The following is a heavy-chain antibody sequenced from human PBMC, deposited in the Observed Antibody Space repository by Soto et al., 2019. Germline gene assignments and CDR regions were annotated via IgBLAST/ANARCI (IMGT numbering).Heavy chain of an antibody. J-gene: IGHJ4*02. D-gene: IGHD4-17*01. Sequence: SETLSLTCSVSGGSVSNKTYYWSWIRQPPGKRLEWIGYVYYSGTTNYNPSLKIRVTISVDLSKNQFSLRLSSVTTADTALYYCARTTAVPNTLRSRYFFDYWGQGTLVTVSS. CDR2: VYYSGTT. V-gene: IGHV4-61*01. CDR3: ARTTAVPNTLRSRYFFDY. CDR1: GGSVSNKTYY.